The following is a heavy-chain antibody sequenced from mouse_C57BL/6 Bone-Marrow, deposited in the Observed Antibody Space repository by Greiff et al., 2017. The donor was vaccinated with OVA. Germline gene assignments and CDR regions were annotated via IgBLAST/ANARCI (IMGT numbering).Heavy chain of an antibody. J-gene: IGHJ1*03. CDR2: ISYSGST. V-gene: IGHV3-8*01. D-gene: IGHD1-1*01. CDR1: GYSITGDY. CDR3: ARSPYYYGYWYFDV. Sequence: DVMLVESGPGLAKPSQTLSLTCSVTGYSITGDYWNWIRKFPGNKLEYMGYISYSGSTYYNPSLKSRISITRDTSKNQYYLQLNSVTTEDTATYYCARSPYYYGYWYFDVWGTGTTVTVSS.